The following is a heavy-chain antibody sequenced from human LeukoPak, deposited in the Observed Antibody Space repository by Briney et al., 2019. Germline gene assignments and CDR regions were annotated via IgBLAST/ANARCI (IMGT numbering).Heavy chain of an antibody. CDR3: AKDREYSSGWYEYFQH. V-gene: IGHV3-9*01. CDR1: GFTFDDYA. J-gene: IGHJ1*01. Sequence: PGRSLRLSCAASGFTFDDYAMHWVRQAPGKGLEWVSGISWNSGSIGYADSVKGRFTISRDNAKNSLYLQMNSLRAEDTAVYYCAKDREYSSGWYEYFQHWGQGTLVTVSS. CDR2: ISWNSGSI. D-gene: IGHD6-19*01.